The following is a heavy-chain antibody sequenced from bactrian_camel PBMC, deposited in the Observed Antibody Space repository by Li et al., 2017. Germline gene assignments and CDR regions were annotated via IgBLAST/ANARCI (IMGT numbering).Heavy chain of an antibody. V-gene: IGHV3S53*01. CDR3: EWTLVANFGHCRGTY. J-gene: IGHJ4*01. CDR1: GYTFARGG. Sequence: HVQLVESGGGSVQAGGSLKLACVFSGYTFARGGMGWYRQAPGKKREGVATLDQWVTTNYAESVEGRFTISQDNTKTMVVLEMRRLNTDVTGLYSCEWTLVANFGHCRGTYRGPGTQVTVS. CDR2: LDQWVTT. D-gene: IGHD7*01.